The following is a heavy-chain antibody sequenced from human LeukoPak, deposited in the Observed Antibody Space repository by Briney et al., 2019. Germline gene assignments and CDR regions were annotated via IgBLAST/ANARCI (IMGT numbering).Heavy chain of an antibody. CDR1: RFTFDDYG. CDR2: INWNGGST. J-gene: IGHJ6*03. Sequence: GGSLRLSCAASRFTFDDYGMSWVRQAPGKGLEWVSGINWNGGSTGYADSVKGRFTISRDNAKNSLYLQMNSLRAEDTALYYCARNGVVPAAYYYMDVWGKGTTVTVSS. D-gene: IGHD2-2*01. V-gene: IGHV3-20*04. CDR3: ARNGVVPAAYYYMDV.